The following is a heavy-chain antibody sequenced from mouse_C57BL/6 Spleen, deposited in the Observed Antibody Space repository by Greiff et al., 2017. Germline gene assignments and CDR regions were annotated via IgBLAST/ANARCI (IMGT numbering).Heavy chain of an antibody. J-gene: IGHJ4*01. D-gene: IGHD1-1*01. CDR1: GYSITSGYY. CDR2: LSYDGSN. CDR3: ARGGGYYGSSCDEAMDY. Sequence: EVKLVESGPGLVKPSQSLSLTCSVTGYSITSGYYWNWLRQFPGNKLAWMVYLSYDGSNNYNPSLNNRLSITRDTSKNQVCLKVKAGTTDDTATYYWARGGGYYGSSCDEAMDYGGQGTSVTVSA. V-gene: IGHV3-6*01.